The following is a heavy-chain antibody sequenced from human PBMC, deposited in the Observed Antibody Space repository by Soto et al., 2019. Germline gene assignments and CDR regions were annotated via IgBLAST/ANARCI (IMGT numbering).Heavy chain of an antibody. CDR2: VTAGGGSS. J-gene: IGHJ4*02. Sequence: PGGSLRLSCAASGFIFSSYAMSWVRQAPGKGLEWVSSVTAGGGSSYYADSVKGRFTISRDNSKNTLYLQMNSLRVEDTAVYYCATDHVVATILFDYWGQGTLVTVSS. V-gene: IGHV3-23*01. D-gene: IGHD5-12*01. CDR3: ATDHVVATILFDY. CDR1: GFIFSSYA.